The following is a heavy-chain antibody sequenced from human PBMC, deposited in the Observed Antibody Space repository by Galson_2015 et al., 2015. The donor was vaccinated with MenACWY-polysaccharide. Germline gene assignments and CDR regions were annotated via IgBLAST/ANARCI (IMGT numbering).Heavy chain of an antibody. J-gene: IGHJ4*02. CDR3: AHSRGGILVPFDY. CDR1: GFSLSTGGVG. CDR2: IYWNNDD. Sequence: PALVKPTQTLTLTCTFSGFSLSTGGVGVAWLRQPPGKALEWLALIYWNNDDHYSPSLKNRLTITKDTSKSQVVLTMTNMDPGDTATYYCAHSRGGILVPFDYWGQGILVAVAS. D-gene: IGHD3-16*01. V-gene: IGHV2-5*01.